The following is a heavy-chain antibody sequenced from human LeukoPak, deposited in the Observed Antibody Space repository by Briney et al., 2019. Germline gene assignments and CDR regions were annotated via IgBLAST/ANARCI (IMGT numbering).Heavy chain of an antibody. Sequence: PGGSLRLSCAASGFTFSSYSMNWVRQAPGKGLEWVSSISSSSSYIYYADSVKGRFTISRDNAKNSLYLQMNSLRAEDTAVYYCARDRDNDWYFDLWGRGTQVTVSS. D-gene: IGHD2-15*01. CDR2: ISSSSSYI. CDR3: ARDRDNDWYFDL. V-gene: IGHV3-21*01. J-gene: IGHJ2*01. CDR1: GFTFSSYS.